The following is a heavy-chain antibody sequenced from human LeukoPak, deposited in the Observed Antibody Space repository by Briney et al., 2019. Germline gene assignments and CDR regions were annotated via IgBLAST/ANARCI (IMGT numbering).Heavy chain of an antibody. Sequence: SETLSLTCAVYGGSFSGYYWSWIRQPPGKGLEWMGEINHSGSTNYNPSLKSRVTISVDTSKNQFSLKLSSVTAADTAVYHCARDPGYCSSTSCYFAFDIWGQGTMVTVSS. CDR1: GGSFSGYY. J-gene: IGHJ3*02. CDR3: ARDPGYCSSTSCYFAFDI. CDR2: INHSGST. D-gene: IGHD2-2*01. V-gene: IGHV4-34*01.